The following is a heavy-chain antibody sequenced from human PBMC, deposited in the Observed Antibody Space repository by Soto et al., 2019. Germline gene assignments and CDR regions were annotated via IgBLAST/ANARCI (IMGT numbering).Heavy chain of an antibody. D-gene: IGHD5-18*01. CDR2: IYPGDSDT. CDR1: GYSFTSYW. Sequence: PGESLKISCKGSGYSFTSYWIVWVRRMPGKGLEWMGIIYPGDSDTRYSPSFQGQVTISADKSISTAYLQWSSLKASDTAMYYCARLNTAMVTLNYYYGMDVWGQGTTVTVSS. V-gene: IGHV5-51*01. J-gene: IGHJ6*02. CDR3: ARLNTAMVTLNYYYGMDV.